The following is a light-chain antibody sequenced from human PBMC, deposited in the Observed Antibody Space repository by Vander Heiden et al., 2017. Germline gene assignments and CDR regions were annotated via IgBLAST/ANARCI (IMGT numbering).Light chain of an antibody. Sequence: QSALTQPASVSGSPGQSITISCSGTSSDVGVYNYVSWYQQHPGEAPKLMIYDVSNRPSGVSNRFSGSKSGNTASLTISGLQAEDEADYYCSSYTSISTLWVFGGGTKLTVL. CDR3: SSYTSISTLWV. J-gene: IGLJ3*02. CDR1: SSDVGVYNY. CDR2: DVS. V-gene: IGLV2-14*03.